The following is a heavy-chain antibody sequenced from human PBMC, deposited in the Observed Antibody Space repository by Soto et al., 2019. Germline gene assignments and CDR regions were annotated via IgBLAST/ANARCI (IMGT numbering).Heavy chain of an antibody. D-gene: IGHD2-2*01. CDR2: IYYSGST. Sequence: QLQLQESGPGLVKPSETLSLTCTVSGGSISSSSYYWGWIRQPPGKGLEWIGSIYYSGSTYYNPSLKSRVTISVDTSKNQFSRKLSSVTAADTAVYYCARPQYCSSTSCRFDYCGQGTLVTVSS. J-gene: IGHJ4*02. CDR3: ARPQYCSSTSCRFDY. CDR1: GGSISSSSYY. V-gene: IGHV4-39*01.